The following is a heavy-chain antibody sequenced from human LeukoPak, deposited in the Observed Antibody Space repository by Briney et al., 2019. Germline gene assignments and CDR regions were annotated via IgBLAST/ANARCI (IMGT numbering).Heavy chain of an antibody. CDR2: IYPGDSDT. CDR1: GYSFTSYW. D-gene: IGHD6-6*01. V-gene: IGHV5-51*01. Sequence: PGGSLRLSCKGSGYSFTSYWIGWVRQMPGKGLEWMGIIYPGDSDTRYSPSFQGQVTISADKSISTAYLQWSSLKASDTAMYYCARHLEYSSSSWFDPWGQGTLVTASS. J-gene: IGHJ5*02. CDR3: ARHLEYSSSSWFDP.